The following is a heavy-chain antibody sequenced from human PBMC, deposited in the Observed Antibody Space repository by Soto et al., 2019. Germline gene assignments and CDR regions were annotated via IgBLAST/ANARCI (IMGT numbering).Heavy chain of an antibody. V-gene: IGHV3-74*01. CDR1: GFIFSESW. CDR2: ISSDGSST. J-gene: IGHJ4*02. Sequence: ELQLVESGGDIVQPGGSLRLSCAASGFIFSESWMHWVRQVPGKGLVWVSRISSDGSSTHYADSVKDRFTISRDNSKNTLYLQMTSLRAEDTGVFYCERGGPGVPMYYTDYWGQGTLVTVSS. D-gene: IGHD3-10*01. CDR3: ERGGPGVPMYYTDY.